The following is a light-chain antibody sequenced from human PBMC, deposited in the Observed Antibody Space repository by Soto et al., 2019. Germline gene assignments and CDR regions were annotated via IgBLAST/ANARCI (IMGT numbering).Light chain of an antibody. CDR3: LQHNSYPWT. CDR1: QGIRNE. CDR2: AAS. V-gene: IGKV1-17*01. Sequence: DIQMTQSPSSLSASVGDRVTITCRASQGIRNELGWYQQKPGKAPKRLIYAASSLQSGVPSRFSGRVSGTEFTLTITSLQPEDFATYYCLQHNSYPWTFGQGTKVEIK. J-gene: IGKJ1*01.